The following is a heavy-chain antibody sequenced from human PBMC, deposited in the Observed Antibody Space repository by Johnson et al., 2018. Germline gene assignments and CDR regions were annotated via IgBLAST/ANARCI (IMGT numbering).Heavy chain of an antibody. CDR2: IRSKANSYAT. D-gene: IGHD4-17*01. Sequence: VQLVQSGGGVVQPGRSXRLSCAASGFTFSGSAMHWVRQVSGKGLEWVGRIRSKANSYATAYAASGKGRFTIPRDDSKNKVYLQMNSRRAEDTAVYYCAKEGRDGDYDKHYYYYMDVWGKGTTVTVSS. CDR3: AKEGRDGDYDKHYYYYMDV. J-gene: IGHJ6*03. V-gene: IGHV3-73*01. CDR1: GFTFSGSA.